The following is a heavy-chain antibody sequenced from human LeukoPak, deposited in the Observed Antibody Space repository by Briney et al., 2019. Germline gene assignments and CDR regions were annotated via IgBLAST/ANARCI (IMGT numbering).Heavy chain of an antibody. V-gene: IGHV3-48*03. CDR2: IYSSGGNI. CDR3: AREGADGYNVGFDY. CDR1: GFTFSSYE. D-gene: IGHD5-24*01. J-gene: IGHJ4*02. Sequence: PGGSLILSCAASGFTFSSYEMNWVRQAPGKGLEWVSYIYSSGGNIYYADSVKGRFTISRDNAKNSLYLQMNSLRVEDTAVYYCAREGADGYNVGFDYWGQGTLVTVSS.